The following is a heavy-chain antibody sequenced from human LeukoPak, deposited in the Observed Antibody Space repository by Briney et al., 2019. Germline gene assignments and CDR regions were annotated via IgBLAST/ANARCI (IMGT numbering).Heavy chain of an antibody. V-gene: IGHV3-21*01. J-gene: IGHJ6*02. CDR2: ISSSSSYI. CDR1: GFTFSSYS. Sequence: GGSLRLSCAASGFTFSSYSMNWVRLAPGKGLEWVSSISSSSSYIYYADSVKGRFTISRDNAKNSLYLQMNSLRAEDTAVYYCARGLYSGYDSRNLDYYYYYYGMDVWGQGTTVTVSS. D-gene: IGHD5-12*01. CDR3: ARGLYSGYDSRNLDYYYYYYGMDV.